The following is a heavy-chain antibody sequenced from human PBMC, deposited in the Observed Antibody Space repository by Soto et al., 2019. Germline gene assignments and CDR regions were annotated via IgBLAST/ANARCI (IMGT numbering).Heavy chain of an antibody. D-gene: IGHD5-12*01. Sequence: QVQLVESGGGVVQPGRSLRLSCAASGFTFSSYAMHWVRQAPGKGLEWVAVISYDGSNKYYADSVKGRFTISRDNSKNTVYLQTNSLRAEATAMYYCARAMVEPRGYSGYDFDPRFDPWGQGTLVTVSS. CDR2: ISYDGSNK. CDR1: GFTFSSYA. CDR3: ARAMVEPRGYSGYDFDPRFDP. J-gene: IGHJ5*02. V-gene: IGHV3-30-3*01.